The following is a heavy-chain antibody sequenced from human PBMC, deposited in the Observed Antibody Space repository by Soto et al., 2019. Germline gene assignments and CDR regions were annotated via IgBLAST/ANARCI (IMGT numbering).Heavy chain of an antibody. CDR1: GFTFSSYA. J-gene: IGHJ3*02. CDR2: ISYDGSNK. V-gene: IGHV3-30-3*01. Sequence: QVQLVESGGGVVQPGRSLRLSCAASGFTFSSYAMHWVRQAPGKGLEWVAVISYDGSNKHYADSVKGRFTISRDNSKNTLYLQMNSLRADDTAVYYCARATSGWYKDAFDIWGQGTMVTVSS. D-gene: IGHD6-19*01. CDR3: ARATSGWYKDAFDI.